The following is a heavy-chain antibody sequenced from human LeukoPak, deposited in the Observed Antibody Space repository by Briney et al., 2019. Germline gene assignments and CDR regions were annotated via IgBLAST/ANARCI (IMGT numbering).Heavy chain of an antibody. CDR3: AREFASSSWSTGAFDI. Sequence: ASVKVSCKASGYTFTSYDINWVQQATGQGLEWMGWMNPNSGNTGYAQKFQGRVTMTRNTSISTAYMELSSLRSEDTAVYYCAREFASSSWSTGAFDIWGQGTMVTVSS. CDR2: MNPNSGNT. CDR1: GYTFTSYD. V-gene: IGHV1-8*01. J-gene: IGHJ3*02. D-gene: IGHD6-13*01.